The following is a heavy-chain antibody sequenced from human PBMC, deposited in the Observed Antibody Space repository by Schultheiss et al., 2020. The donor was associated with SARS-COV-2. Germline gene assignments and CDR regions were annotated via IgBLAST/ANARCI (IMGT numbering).Heavy chain of an antibody. CDR1: GFTYSSYA. Sequence: GGSLRLSCAASGFTYSSYAMSWVRQAPGKGLEWVSAISGSGGSTYYADSVKGRFTISRDNSKNTLYLQMNSLRAEDTAVYYCAKDLAIVSAALFDYWGQGTLVTVSS. J-gene: IGHJ4*02. CDR2: ISGSGGST. CDR3: AKDLAIVSAALFDY. D-gene: IGHD5/OR15-5a*01. V-gene: IGHV3-23*01.